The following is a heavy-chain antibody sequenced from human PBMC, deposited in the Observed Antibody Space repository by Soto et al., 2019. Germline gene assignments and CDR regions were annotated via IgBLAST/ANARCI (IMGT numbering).Heavy chain of an antibody. CDR3: ARLYYDYV. CDR1: GSDFSTYS. CDR2: VSLDSDSI. V-gene: IGHV3-48*02. Sequence: GGSLRLSCRASGSDFSTYSMNWVRQAPGQGLEWIAYVSLDSDSIQYADSVKGRFTISRDDAENSLYLQMDSRRDEDTATYYCARLYYDYVWGQGTTVTVSS. D-gene: IGHD3-3*01. J-gene: IGHJ6*02.